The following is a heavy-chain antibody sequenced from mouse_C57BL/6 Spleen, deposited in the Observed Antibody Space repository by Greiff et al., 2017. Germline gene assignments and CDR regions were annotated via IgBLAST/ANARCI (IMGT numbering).Heavy chain of an antibody. J-gene: IGHJ3*01. CDR3: AREGDDYDEFAY. D-gene: IGHD2-4*01. V-gene: IGHV3-6*01. CDR1: GYSITGGYY. Sequence: DVKLQESGPGLVKPSQSLSLTCSVTGYSITGGYYWYWIRQFQGNKLEGMGYISYDGSNNYNPSLKNRISITRDTSKNQFFLKLNSVTTEDTATYDCAREGDDYDEFAYWGQGTLVTVSA. CDR2: ISYDGSN.